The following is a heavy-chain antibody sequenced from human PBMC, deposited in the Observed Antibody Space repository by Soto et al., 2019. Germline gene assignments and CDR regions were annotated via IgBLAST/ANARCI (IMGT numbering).Heavy chain of an antibody. CDR2: IWYDGSNK. Sequence: QVQLVESGGGVVQSGRSLRLSCAASGFTFSSYGMHWVRQAPGKGLEWMAVIWYDGSNKYYADSVKGRFTISRDNSKNTLYLQMNMLRAEDTAVYYCARGLVPAVIVWYYYYYGMDVWGQGTTVTVSS. J-gene: IGHJ6*02. D-gene: IGHD2-2*01. CDR1: GFTFSSYG. V-gene: IGHV3-33*01. CDR3: ARGLVPAVIVWYYYYYGMDV.